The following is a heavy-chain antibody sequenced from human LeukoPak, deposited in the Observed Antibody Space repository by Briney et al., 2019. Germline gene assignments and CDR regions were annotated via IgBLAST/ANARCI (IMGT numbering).Heavy chain of an antibody. V-gene: IGHV1-18*01. Sequence: ASVKVSCKASGYTFTSYGISWVRQAPGQGLEWMGWISAYNGNTNYARKLQGRVTMTTDTSTSTAYMELRSLRSDDTAVYYCARGFPAMVRGVIKGSLFYFDYWGQGTLVTVSS. CDR1: GYTFTSYG. CDR3: ARGFPAMVRGVIKGSLFYFDY. J-gene: IGHJ4*02. CDR2: ISAYNGNT. D-gene: IGHD3-10*01.